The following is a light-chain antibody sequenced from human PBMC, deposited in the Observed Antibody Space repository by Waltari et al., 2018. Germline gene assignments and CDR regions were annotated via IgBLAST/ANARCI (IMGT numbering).Light chain of an antibody. CDR1: NSDVGGYDH. Sequence: QSALTQPASVSGSPGQSITISCTGSNSDVGGYDHVSWYQQHPGKVPNLLIYEVSNRPSGVSNRFFGFKSGSTASLIISGLQAEDEADYYCSSYSNIKMYLFGTGTKVSVL. J-gene: IGLJ1*01. V-gene: IGLV2-14*01. CDR2: EVS. CDR3: SSYSNIKMYL.